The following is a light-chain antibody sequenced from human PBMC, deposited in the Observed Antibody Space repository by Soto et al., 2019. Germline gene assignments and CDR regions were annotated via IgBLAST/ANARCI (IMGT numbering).Light chain of an antibody. CDR3: ATWDDSRNGYV. V-gene: IGLV1-44*01. CDR1: SSNIGSNT. J-gene: IGLJ1*01. CDR2: DND. Sequence: QSVLTQPPSASGTPGQRVTISASGSSSNIGSNTVSWYQQVPGTAPKLLIYDNDERPSGVPGRFSGSKSGTSASLAISGLQSEGEADYYCATWDDSRNGYVFGPGTKVTVL.